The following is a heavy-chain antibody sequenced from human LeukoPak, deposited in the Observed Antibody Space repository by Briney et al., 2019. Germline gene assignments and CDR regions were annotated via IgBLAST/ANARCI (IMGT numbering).Heavy chain of an antibody. CDR1: GFTISSNY. Sequence: GGSLRLSCAASGFTISSNYMSWVRQAPRKGLELVSVIYSGGSTYYADSVKGRFTISRDNSKNTLYLQMNSLRAEDTAVYYCAREAPYDSSGYYDYWGQGTLVTVSS. CDR3: AREAPYDSSGYYDY. V-gene: IGHV3-66*02. CDR2: IYSGGST. D-gene: IGHD3-22*01. J-gene: IGHJ4*02.